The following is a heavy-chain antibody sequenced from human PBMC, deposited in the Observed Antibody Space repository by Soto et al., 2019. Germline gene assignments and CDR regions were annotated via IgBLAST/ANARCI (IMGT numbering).Heavy chain of an antibody. D-gene: IGHD5-18*01. CDR3: ARSRSIQLWSATFDY. CDR1: GGSFIGYY. CDR2: INHSGST. J-gene: IGHJ4*02. Sequence: SETLSLTCAVYGGSFIGYYWSWILQPPGKGLDWIGEINHSGSTNYNPSLKSRVTISVDTSKNQFSLKLRSVTAADTAVYYCARSRSIQLWSATFDYWGQGTLVTVSS. V-gene: IGHV4-34*01.